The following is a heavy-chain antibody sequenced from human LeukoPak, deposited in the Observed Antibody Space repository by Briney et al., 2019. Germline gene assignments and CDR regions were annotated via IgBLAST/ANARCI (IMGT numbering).Heavy chain of an antibody. CDR3: ASGILTGDAFDI. Sequence: GGSLRLSCAASGFTFDDYTMHWVRQAPGKGLEWVSLISWDGGTTYYADSVKGRFTISRDNAKNSLYLQMNSLRAEDTAVYYCASGILTGDAFDIWGQGTMVTVSS. V-gene: IGHV3-43*01. D-gene: IGHD7-27*01. J-gene: IGHJ3*02. CDR1: GFTFDDYT. CDR2: ISWDGGTT.